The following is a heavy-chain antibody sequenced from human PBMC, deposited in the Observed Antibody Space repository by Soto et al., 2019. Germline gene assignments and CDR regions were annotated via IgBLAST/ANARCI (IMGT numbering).Heavy chain of an antibody. D-gene: IGHD3-22*01. CDR2: ISGHNGNT. CDR3: ARHRFNYYDDTVYYYFDS. Sequence: ASVKVSCKASGYSFTSYGISWVRQAPGQGPEWMGWISGHNGNTNHPQSLQGRVTMTTDTSRNTAYMELRSLRSDDTAVYYCARHRFNYYDDTVYYYFDSWGQGTLVTVSS. J-gene: IGHJ4*02. CDR1: GYSFTSYG. V-gene: IGHV1-18*04.